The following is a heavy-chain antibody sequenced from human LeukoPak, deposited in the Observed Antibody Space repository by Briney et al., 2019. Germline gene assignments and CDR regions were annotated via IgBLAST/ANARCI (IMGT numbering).Heavy chain of an antibody. J-gene: IGHJ4*02. V-gene: IGHV3-33*06. D-gene: IGHD6-19*01. CDR1: GFAFSSYG. CDR2: IWYDGSNK. Sequence: GGSPRLSCAASGFAFSSYGMHWVRQAPGKGLEWVAVIWYDGSNKYYADSVKGRFTISRDNSKNTLYLQMNSLRAEDTAVYYCAKEKYGYSSGWYSAFDYWGQGTLVTVSS. CDR3: AKEKYGYSSGWYSAFDY.